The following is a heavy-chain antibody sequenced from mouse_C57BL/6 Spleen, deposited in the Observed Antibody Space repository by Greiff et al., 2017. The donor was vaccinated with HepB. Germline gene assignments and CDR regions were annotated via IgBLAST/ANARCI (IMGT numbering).Heavy chain of an antibody. CDR2: IDPSDSYT. V-gene: IGHV1-69*01. CDR3: ARLRYYYGSSDYYAMDY. CDR1: GYTFTSYW. J-gene: IGHJ4*01. D-gene: IGHD1-1*01. Sequence: VQLQQPGAELVMPGASVKLSCKASGYTFTSYWMHWVKQRPGQGLEWIGEIDPSDSYTNYNQKFKGKSTLTVDKSSSTAYMQLSILTSEDSAVYYCARLRYYYGSSDYYAMDYWGQGTSVTVSS.